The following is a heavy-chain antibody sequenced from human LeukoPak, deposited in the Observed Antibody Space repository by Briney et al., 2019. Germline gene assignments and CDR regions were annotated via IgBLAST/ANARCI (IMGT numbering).Heavy chain of an antibody. Sequence: SETLSLTCAVYGGSFSGYYWSWIRQPPVKGLEWIGEINHSGSTNYNPSLKSRVTISVDTSKNQFSLKLSSVTAADTAVYYCARVIGGGNLWALYFDYWGQGTLVTVSS. CDR3: ARVIGGGNLWALYFDY. V-gene: IGHV4-34*01. D-gene: IGHD4-23*01. J-gene: IGHJ4*02. CDR1: GGSFSGYY. CDR2: INHSGST.